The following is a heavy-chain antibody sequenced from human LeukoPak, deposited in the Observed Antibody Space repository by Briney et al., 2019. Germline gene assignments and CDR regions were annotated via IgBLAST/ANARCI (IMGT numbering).Heavy chain of an antibody. V-gene: IGHV3-74*01. Sequence: GGSLRLSCLASGFTFSTYWMHWVRQAPGKGLVWVSRFNSDGRSTYYADSVKGRFTISRDNAKNTLYLQMNSLRAEDTAVYYCARGRYYLDSWGQGTLVTVSS. CDR1: GFTFSTYW. J-gene: IGHJ4*02. CDR2: FNSDGRST. CDR3: ARGRYYLDS. D-gene: IGHD4-17*01.